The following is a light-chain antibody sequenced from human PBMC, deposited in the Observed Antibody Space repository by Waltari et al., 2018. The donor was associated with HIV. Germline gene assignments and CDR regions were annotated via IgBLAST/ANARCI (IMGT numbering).Light chain of an antibody. V-gene: IGLV2-14*03. J-gene: IGLJ1*01. CDR2: DVS. CDR1: SSDVGGYHY. Sequence: QSALNPPASVSGSPGQSITISCTGTSSDVGGYHYVSWYQQHPGKAPKLMIYDVSNRPSGVSNRFSGSKSGNTASLTISGLQAEDEADYYCSSYTSSSTPYVFGTGTKVTVL. CDR3: SSYTSSSTPYV.